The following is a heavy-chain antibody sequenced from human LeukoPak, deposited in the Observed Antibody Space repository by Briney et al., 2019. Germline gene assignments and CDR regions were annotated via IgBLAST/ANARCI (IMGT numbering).Heavy chain of an antibody. V-gene: IGHV4-30-4*08. Sequence: PSQTLSLTCTVSGGSIGSGDYYWSWIRQPPGKGLEWIGYIYYSGSTYYNPSLKSRVTISVDTSKNQFSLKLSSVTAADTAVYYCARGPGSSSSWDYYYYYMDVWGKGTTVTVSS. CDR2: IYYSGST. D-gene: IGHD6-6*01. CDR1: GGSIGSGDYY. J-gene: IGHJ6*03. CDR3: ARGPGSSSSWDYYYYYMDV.